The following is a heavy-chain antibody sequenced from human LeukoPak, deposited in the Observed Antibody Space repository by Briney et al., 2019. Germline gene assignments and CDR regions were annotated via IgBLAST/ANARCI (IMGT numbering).Heavy chain of an antibody. CDR3: ARPSPSSGGTFDY. Sequence: GESLKISCQGSGYNFPIYWIGWVRQMPGQGLEWMGIIYPDDSNIIYGPSFQGQVTISADKSISTAYLQWSSLKASDTAMYYCARPSPSSGGTFDYWGQGTLVTVSS. D-gene: IGHD4-23*01. V-gene: IGHV5-51*01. CDR1: GYNFPIYW. J-gene: IGHJ4*02. CDR2: IYPDDSNI.